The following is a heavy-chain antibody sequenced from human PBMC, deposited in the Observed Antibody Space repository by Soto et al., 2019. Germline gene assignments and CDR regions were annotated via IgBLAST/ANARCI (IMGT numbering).Heavy chain of an antibody. D-gene: IGHD3-10*01. V-gene: IGHV1-2*04. J-gene: IGHJ5*02. Sequence: ASVKVSCKASGYTFTGYYMHWVRQAPGQGLEWMGWINPNSGGTNYAQKFQGWVTMTRDTSISTAYMELSRLRSDDTAVYYCARGAGTMVRGVIGENWFDPWGQGTLVTVSS. CDR3: ARGAGTMVRGVIGENWFDP. CDR1: GYTFTGYY. CDR2: INPNSGGT.